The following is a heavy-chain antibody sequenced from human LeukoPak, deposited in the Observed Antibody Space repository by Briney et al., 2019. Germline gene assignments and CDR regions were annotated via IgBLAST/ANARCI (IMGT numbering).Heavy chain of an antibody. Sequence: SETLSFTCAVSGVSFSGYYWSWIRQPPGKGAGWIGETSQSGRTSYNPSLKSRVTISLDTSKNQFSLKLNFVTAADTAVYYCTRTSPGVPLDFWGQGTLVTISS. CDR3: TRTSPGVPLDF. V-gene: IGHV4-34*01. CDR2: TSQSGRT. CDR1: GVSFSGYY. J-gene: IGHJ4*02. D-gene: IGHD7-27*01.